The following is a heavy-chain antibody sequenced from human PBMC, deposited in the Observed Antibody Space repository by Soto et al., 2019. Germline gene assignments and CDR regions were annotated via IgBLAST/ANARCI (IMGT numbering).Heavy chain of an antibody. CDR2: IYYSGST. CDR3: ARDPAVSTIAAAGTDYYYGMDV. CDR1: GGSISSGGYY. J-gene: IGHJ6*02. V-gene: IGHV4-31*03. D-gene: IGHD6-13*01. Sequence: NPSETLSLTCTVSGGSISSGGYYWSWIRQHPGKGLEWIGYIYYSGSTYYNPSLKSRVTISVDTSKNQFSLKLSSVTAADTVVYYCARDPAVSTIAAAGTDYYYGMDVWGQGTTVTSP.